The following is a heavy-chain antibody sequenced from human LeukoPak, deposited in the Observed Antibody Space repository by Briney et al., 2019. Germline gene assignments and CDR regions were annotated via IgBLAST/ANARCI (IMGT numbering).Heavy chain of an antibody. D-gene: IGHD3-10*01. Sequence: ASVKVSCKASGYTFTGYYMHWARQAPGQGLEWMGWINPNSSGTNYAQKFQGRVTMTRDTSISTAYLQWSSLKASDTAMYYCARVNLEYYYGSGRLIKYYYFYMDVWGKGTTVTISS. CDR3: ARVNLEYYYGSGRLIKYYYFYMDV. J-gene: IGHJ6*03. CDR2: INPNSSGT. CDR1: GYTFTGYY. V-gene: IGHV1-2*02.